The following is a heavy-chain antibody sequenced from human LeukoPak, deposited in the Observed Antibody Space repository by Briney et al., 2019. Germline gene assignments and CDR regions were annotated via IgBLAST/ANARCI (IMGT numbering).Heavy chain of an antibody. CDR1: GFTFSSYA. Sequence: GGSLRLSCAASGFTFSSYAMSWVRQAPGKGLEWVSAISGSGGSTYYADSVKGRFTISRDNSKNTLYLQMNSLRAEDTAVYYCAPWHYYDSSGEKCYFDYWGQGTLVTVSS. D-gene: IGHD3-22*01. CDR3: APWHYYDSSGEKCYFDY. V-gene: IGHV3-23*01. CDR2: ISGSGGST. J-gene: IGHJ4*02.